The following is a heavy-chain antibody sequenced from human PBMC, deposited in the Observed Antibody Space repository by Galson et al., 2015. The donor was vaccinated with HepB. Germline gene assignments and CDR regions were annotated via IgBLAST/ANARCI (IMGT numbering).Heavy chain of an antibody. J-gene: IGHJ4*02. CDR3: AKSVTLRYYFDY. Sequence: SLRLSCAGSGFTFNNYAVTWVRQAPGKGLEWVTGISGTGRDTNYADSVKGRFTISRDNSKNTVYLQMDSLRVEDTAIYFCAKSVTLRYYFDYWGQGTQVTVSS. CDR1: GFTFNNYA. D-gene: IGHD1-14*01. V-gene: IGHV3-23*01. CDR2: ISGTGRDT.